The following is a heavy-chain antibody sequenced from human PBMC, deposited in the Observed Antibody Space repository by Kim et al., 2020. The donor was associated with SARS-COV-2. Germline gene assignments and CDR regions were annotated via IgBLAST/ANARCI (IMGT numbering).Heavy chain of an antibody. D-gene: IGHD6-13*01. V-gene: IGHV4-59*12. J-gene: IGHJ4*02. CDR3: AAAPPGQQIEH. Sequence: SETLSLTCNVSGDSISSYYWTWIRQSPGKGLEWIGYIYASGSTGYNPSLKNRVTISRDAFKNQFSLKLRSVSAADTAVYYCAAAPPGQQIEHWGQGTLVTVPS. CDR1: GDSISSYY. CDR2: IYASGST.